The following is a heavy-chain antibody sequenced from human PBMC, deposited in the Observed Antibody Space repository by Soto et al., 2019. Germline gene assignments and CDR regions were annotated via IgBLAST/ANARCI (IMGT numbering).Heavy chain of an antibody. V-gene: IGHV3-23*01. Sequence: GGSLRLSCAASGFTFSIYAMTWVRQAPGKGLEWISVINGIDGSTYYADSVKGRFTISRDNSKNTLYLQMNSVRAEDTAVYYCVKVNRKVADYYFDYWGQGALVTVSS. CDR2: INGIDGST. CDR3: VKVNRKVADYYFDY. J-gene: IGHJ4*02. D-gene: IGHD2-15*01. CDR1: GFTFSIYA.